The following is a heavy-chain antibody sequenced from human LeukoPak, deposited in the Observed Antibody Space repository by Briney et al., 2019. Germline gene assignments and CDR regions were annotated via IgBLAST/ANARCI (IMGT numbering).Heavy chain of an antibody. J-gene: IGHJ4*02. Sequence: GGSLRLSCAASGFTFSDYGMSWVRQAPGQGLEWVSTISNSGDATYYADSVRGRFSISRDNSKKTLFLQMSSLRAEDAAIYYCAKSGPYYFQYWGQATLVTVSS. CDR1: GFTFSDYG. CDR2: ISNSGDAT. V-gene: IGHV3-23*01. CDR3: AKSGPYYFQY.